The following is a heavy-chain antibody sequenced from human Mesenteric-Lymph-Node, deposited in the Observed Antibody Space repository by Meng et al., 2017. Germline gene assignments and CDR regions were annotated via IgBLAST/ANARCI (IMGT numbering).Heavy chain of an antibody. D-gene: IGHD6-13*01. CDR1: GYTFTEYH. CDR2: ISAYNGNT. V-gene: IGHV1-18*04. J-gene: IGHJ4*02. Sequence: ASVKVSCKASGYTFTEYHIHWVRQAPGQGLEWMGWISAYNGNTNYAQKLQGRVTMTTDTSTSTAYMELRSLRSDDTAVYYCARDSSSYNIFDYWGQGTLVTVSS. CDR3: ARDSSSYNIFDY.